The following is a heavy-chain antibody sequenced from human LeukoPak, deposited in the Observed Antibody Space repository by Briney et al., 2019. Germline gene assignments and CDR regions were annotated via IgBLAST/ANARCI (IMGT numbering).Heavy chain of an antibody. CDR3: ATRGSYFEDF. CDR2: ISYDGNNK. J-gene: IGHJ4*02. V-gene: IGHV3-30*03. D-gene: IGHD1-26*01. CDR1: GFSLSSYG. Sequence: PGGSLRLSCAVSGFSLSSYGMHWVRQAPGKGLEWVAFISYDGNNKYHADSVKGRPSISRDTSKNMLYLQMNSLRVEDTAVYYCATRGSYFEDFWGQGTLVTVSS.